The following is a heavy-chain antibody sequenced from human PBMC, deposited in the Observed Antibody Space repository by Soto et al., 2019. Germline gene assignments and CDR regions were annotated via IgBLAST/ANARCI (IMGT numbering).Heavy chain of an antibody. CDR3: AKGGYTFAYE. Sequence: GGVLRLSCAASGFSFSTSSMAWVRQPPGKGLEWVSAISPSASDTLYADSVKGRFTISRDNSQNTLFLQMTSLRADDTAVYYCAKGGYTFAYEWGQGALVTVSS. D-gene: IGHD5-18*01. CDR1: GFSFSTSS. V-gene: IGHV3-23*01. J-gene: IGHJ4*02. CDR2: ISPSASDT.